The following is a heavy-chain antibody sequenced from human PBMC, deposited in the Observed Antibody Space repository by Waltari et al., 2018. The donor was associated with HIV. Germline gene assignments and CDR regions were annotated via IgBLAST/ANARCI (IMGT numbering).Heavy chain of an antibody. D-gene: IGHD2-2*01. J-gene: IGHJ6*02. CDR1: GGTVHSHA. V-gene: IGHV1-69*12. CDR2: IIPIFGTA. Sequence: QVQMVQSGSEVKKPGSSVKVPCTVPGGTVHSHATSAVRQAPVQGLEWMVGIIPIFGTANYAQKFQGRVTITADESTSTAYMELSSLRSEDTAVYYCARGYCSSTSCYYYGMDVWGQGTTVTVSS. CDR3: ARGYCSSTSCYYYGMDV.